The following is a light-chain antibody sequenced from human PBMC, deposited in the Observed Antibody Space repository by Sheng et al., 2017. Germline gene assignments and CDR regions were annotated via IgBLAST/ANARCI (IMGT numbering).Light chain of an antibody. J-gene: IGKJ1*01. CDR1: QSVSSN. CDR3: QEYNSWPSWT. CDR2: GAS. V-gene: IGKV3-15*01. Sequence: ETVMTQSPATLSVSPGERATLYCRASQSVSSNIAWYQQKPGQAPRLLMYGASTRATGIPARFSGSGSGTEFTLTISSLQSEDFAVYYCQEYNSWPSWTFGQGTKVGIK.